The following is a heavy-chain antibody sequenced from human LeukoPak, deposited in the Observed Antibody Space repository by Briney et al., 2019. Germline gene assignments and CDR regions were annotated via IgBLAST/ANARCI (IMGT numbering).Heavy chain of an antibody. D-gene: IGHD5-24*01. CDR3: ASYPRDVTSPPIDY. CDR1: GYTFTAYD. Sequence: ASVKVSCKASGYTFTAYDMHWVRQAPGQGFEWMGWINPNTGDTNYAQKFQGRVTITRDTSISTAYMELSKLTSDDTSVYYCASYPRDVTSPPIDYGGQGTLVTVPS. CDR2: INPNTGDT. J-gene: IGHJ4*02. V-gene: IGHV1-2*02.